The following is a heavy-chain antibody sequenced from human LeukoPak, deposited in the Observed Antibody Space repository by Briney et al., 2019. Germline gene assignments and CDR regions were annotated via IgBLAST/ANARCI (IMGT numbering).Heavy chain of an antibody. Sequence: GGSLRLSCAASGFSISDYYMSWIRQSPGKGPEWISYVTSSGSSTKYADSVKGRFTISGDNTKNSVALQMNSLRAEDTAVYYCTRERRGSYYAFESWGQGTLVTVSS. CDR1: GFSISDYY. V-gene: IGHV3-11*01. J-gene: IGHJ4*02. CDR2: VTSSGSST. D-gene: IGHD3-10*01. CDR3: TRERRGSYYAFES.